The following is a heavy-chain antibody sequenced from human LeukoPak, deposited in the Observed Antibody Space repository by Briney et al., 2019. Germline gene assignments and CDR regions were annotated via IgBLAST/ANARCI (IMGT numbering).Heavy chain of an antibody. Sequence: SVKVSCKASGGTFSSYAISWVRQAPGQGLEWRGGIIPIFGTANYAQKFQGRVTITTDESTSTAYMELSSLRSEDTAVYYCSRGVGYCSSTSCLGAFDIWGQGTMVTVSS. V-gene: IGHV1-69*05. CDR2: IIPIFGTA. D-gene: IGHD2-2*01. CDR3: SRGVGYCSSTSCLGAFDI. J-gene: IGHJ3*02. CDR1: GGTFSSYA.